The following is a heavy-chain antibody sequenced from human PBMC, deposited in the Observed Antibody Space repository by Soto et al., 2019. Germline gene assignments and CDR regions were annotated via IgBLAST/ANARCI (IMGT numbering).Heavy chain of an antibody. CDR2: IYYSGST. V-gene: IGHV4-30-4*01. D-gene: IGHD4-17*01. Sequence: SETLSLTCTVSGGSISSGDYYWGWIRQPPGKGLEWIGYIYYSGSTYYNPSLKSRVTISVDTSKNQFSLKLSSVTAADTAVYYCARFDDYGGPDFDYWGQGTLVTVSS. J-gene: IGHJ4*02. CDR1: GGSISSGDYY. CDR3: ARFDDYGGPDFDY.